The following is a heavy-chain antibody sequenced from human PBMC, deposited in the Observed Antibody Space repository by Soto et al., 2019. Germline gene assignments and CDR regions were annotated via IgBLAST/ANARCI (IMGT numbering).Heavy chain of an antibody. CDR2: INPNSGNT. D-gene: IGHD1-26*01. V-gene: IGHV1-8*01. Sequence: QQYNGQGLEWVGWINPNSGNTGYAQKFQDRVTLTKDMSTSTAYMELTSLTSDDTAVYYCVRGRGAAVHGMAVLRQRTTVPVFS. CDR3: VRGRGAAVHGMAV. J-gene: IGHJ6*02.